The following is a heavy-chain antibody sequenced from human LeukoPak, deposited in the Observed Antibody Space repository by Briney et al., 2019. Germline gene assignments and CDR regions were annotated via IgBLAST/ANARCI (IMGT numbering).Heavy chain of an antibody. D-gene: IGHD7-27*01. V-gene: IGHV3-7*01. Sequence: PGGSLRLSCAASAFTFSRYWMSWVRQAPGKGLECVANIEGDGSAKNYVDSVKGRFTISRDNAENSLYLQMDSLRVEDTAIYYCARDPGWGAYDIWGQGQWSPSLQ. CDR2: IEGDGSAK. CDR1: AFTFSRYW. CDR3: ARDPGWGAYDI. J-gene: IGHJ3*02.